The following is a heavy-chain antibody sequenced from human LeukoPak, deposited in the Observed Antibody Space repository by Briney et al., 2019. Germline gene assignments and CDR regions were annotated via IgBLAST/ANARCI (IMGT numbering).Heavy chain of an antibody. Sequence: GGSLRLSCEASGFTFSSYAMSWVRQAPGKELEWVSAISGSGVTTHYAGSVKGRFSISRDNSKNTLYLQMNSLRAEDTALYYCAKKVVVGATSPYSDFQDWGQGTLVTVSS. CDR2: ISGSGVTT. CDR3: AKKVVVGATSPYSDFQD. J-gene: IGHJ1*01. V-gene: IGHV3-23*01. D-gene: IGHD1-26*01. CDR1: GFTFSSYA.